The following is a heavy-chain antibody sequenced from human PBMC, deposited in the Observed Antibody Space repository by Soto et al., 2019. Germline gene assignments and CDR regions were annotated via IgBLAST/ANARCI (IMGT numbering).Heavy chain of an antibody. CDR1: GFTFSSYG. Sequence: QVQLVESGGGVVQPGRSLRLSCAASGFTFSSYGMHWVRQAPGKGLEWVAVISYEGSNKYYADSVKGRFTISRDNSKNTLYVQMNSLRDEETGVYYCAKDRIQLGLDLYYYYGMYDWGRGTTVTVS. V-gene: IGHV3-30*18. CDR3: AKDRIQLGLDLYYYYGMYD. D-gene: IGHD5-18*01. J-gene: IGHJ6*02. CDR2: ISYEGSNK.